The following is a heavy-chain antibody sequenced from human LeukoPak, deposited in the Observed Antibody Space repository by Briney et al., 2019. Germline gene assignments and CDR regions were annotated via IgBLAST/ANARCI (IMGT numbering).Heavy chain of an antibody. V-gene: IGHV1-2*02. CDR2: INPKSGAS. D-gene: IGHD2-8*01. J-gene: IGHJ5*02. Sequence: ASVKVSCKASGYTFTDYVIHWVRQAPGQGLECMGWINPKSGASENTEKFQGSFTMTRDTSISTAYMELSRLTYDDTATYYCARDVIMGGSQGWFDPWGQGTLVTVSS. CDR3: ARDVIMGGSQGWFDP. CDR1: GYTFTDYV.